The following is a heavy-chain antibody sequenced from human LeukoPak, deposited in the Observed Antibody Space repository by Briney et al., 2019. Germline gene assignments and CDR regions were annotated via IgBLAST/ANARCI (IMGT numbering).Heavy chain of an antibody. D-gene: IGHD2-15*01. CDR2: INYSGST. J-gene: IGHJ6*03. V-gene: IGHV4-34*01. CDR3: ARGYCSGGSCYSSYYYSYMDV. CDR1: GGSFSGYY. Sequence: PSETLSLTCAVYGGSFSGYYWSWIRQPPGKGLEWIGSINYSGSTYYNPSLKSRVTISVGRSKNQFSLKLSSVTAADTAVYYCARGYCSGGSCYSSYYYSYMDVWGKGTTVTVSS.